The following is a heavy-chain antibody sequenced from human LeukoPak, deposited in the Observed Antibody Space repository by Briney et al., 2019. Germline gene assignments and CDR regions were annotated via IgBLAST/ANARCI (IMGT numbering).Heavy chain of an antibody. CDR3: ARDNRLAARPHYYGMDV. V-gene: IGHV4-31*03. CDR2: IYYSGST. Sequence: SQTLSLTCTVSGGSIRSGSYYWSWIRQPPGKGLEWIGHIYYSGSTYYNPSLKSRVTISVDTSKNQFSLKLSSVTAADTAVYYCARDNRLAARPHYYGMDVWGQGTTVTVSS. CDR1: GGSIRSGSYY. J-gene: IGHJ6*02. D-gene: IGHD6-6*01.